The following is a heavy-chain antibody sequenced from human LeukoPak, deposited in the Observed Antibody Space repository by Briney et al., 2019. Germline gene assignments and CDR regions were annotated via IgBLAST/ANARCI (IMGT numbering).Heavy chain of an antibody. D-gene: IGHD3-9*01. J-gene: IGHJ6*02. CDR3: AKDLDDILSGYWGMDV. Sequence: PGGSLRLSCAASGFTFDNYAMDWVRQAPGKGLEWVSTSGTGSRIYYADSVKGRFIISRDNSKNTFYLQMNSLRAEDTALYHCAKDLDDILSGYWGMDVWGQGTTVTVSS. V-gene: IGHV3-23*01. CDR2: SGTGSRI. CDR1: GFTFDNYA.